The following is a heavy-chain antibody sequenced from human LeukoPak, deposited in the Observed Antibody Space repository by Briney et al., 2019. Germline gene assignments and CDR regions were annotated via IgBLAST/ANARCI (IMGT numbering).Heavy chain of an antibody. CDR1: GYTFTSYD. D-gene: IGHD5-24*01. CDR2: MNLNSGNT. V-gene: IGHV1-8*01. CDR3: ARAPGRDGYNLDY. Sequence: ASVKVSCKASGYTFTSYDINWVRQATGQGLEWMGWMNLNSGNTGYAQKFQGRVTMTRNTSISTAYMELSSLRSEDTAVYYCARAPGRDGYNLDYWGQGTLVTVSS. J-gene: IGHJ4*02.